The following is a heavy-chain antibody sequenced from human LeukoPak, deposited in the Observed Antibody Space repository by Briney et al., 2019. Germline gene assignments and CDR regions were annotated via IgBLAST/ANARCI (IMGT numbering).Heavy chain of an antibody. D-gene: IGHD5-12*01. CDR2: INPNSGGT. Sequence: ASVKVSCKASGCTFTGYYMHWVRQAPGQGLEWMGWINPNSGGTNYAQKFQGRVTMTEDTSTDTAYMELSSLRSEDTAVYYCATGREWLRFDYWGQGTLVTVSS. V-gene: IGHV1-2*02. CDR1: GCTFTGYY. CDR3: ATGREWLRFDY. J-gene: IGHJ4*02.